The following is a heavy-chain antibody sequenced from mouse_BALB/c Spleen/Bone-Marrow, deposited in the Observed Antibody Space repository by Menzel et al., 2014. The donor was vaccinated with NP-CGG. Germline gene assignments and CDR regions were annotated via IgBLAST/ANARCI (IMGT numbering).Heavy chain of an antibody. CDR3: TRSGFYGYGTYFDV. CDR2: INPSNGVT. Sequence: VQLQQSGAELVKPGASVKLSCKVSGYTFTNYYVYWVKQRPGQGLGWIGEINPSNGVTNFNEKFMIKATLTADSSSSTAYMHLSSLTSEDSAVYYCTRSGFYGYGTYFDVWGAGTTVTVSS. CDR1: GYTFTNYY. J-gene: IGHJ1*01. V-gene: IGHV1S81*02. D-gene: IGHD1-2*01.